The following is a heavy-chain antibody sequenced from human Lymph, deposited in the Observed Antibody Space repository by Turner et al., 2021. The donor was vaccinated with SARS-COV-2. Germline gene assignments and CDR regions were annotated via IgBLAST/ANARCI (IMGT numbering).Heavy chain of an antibody. J-gene: IGHJ4*02. CDR2: IYYSGST. V-gene: IGHV4-30-4*01. Sequence: QVQLQESGPGLVQPSQTLSLTCTVSGGSISSGYYYWGWTRQPPGKGLEWIGYIYYSGSTFNNPSLKSRVTISVDTSKNQFSLKLSSVTAADTAVYYCARVVVLRRAYFDYWGQGTLVTVSS. CDR3: ARVVVLRRAYFDY. CDR1: GGSISSGYYY. D-gene: IGHD2-8*01.